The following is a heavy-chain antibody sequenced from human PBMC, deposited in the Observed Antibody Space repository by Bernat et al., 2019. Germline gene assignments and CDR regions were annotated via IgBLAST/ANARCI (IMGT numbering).Heavy chain of an antibody. D-gene: IGHD3-10*01. CDR2: ISPILGIA. CDR3: ARETYYYGSGRGWFDP. J-gene: IGHJ5*02. CDR1: GGTFSSYT. Sequence: QVQLVQSGAEVKKPGSSVKVSCKASGGTFSSYTISWVRQAPGQGLEWMGRISPILGIANYAQKFKGRVKISAEKSTGTAYMELSSVRSEDTAVYYCARETYYYGSGRGWFDPWGQGTLVTVSS. V-gene: IGHV1-69*08.